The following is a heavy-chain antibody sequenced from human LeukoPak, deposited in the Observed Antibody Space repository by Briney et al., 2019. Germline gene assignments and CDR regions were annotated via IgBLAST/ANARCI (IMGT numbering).Heavy chain of an antibody. CDR2: ISAYNGNT. V-gene: IGHV1-18*01. D-gene: IGHD2-15*01. CDR3: ARDGSTTLYYYYMDV. J-gene: IGHJ6*03. CDR1: GYTLTSYG. Sequence: ASVKVSCKASGYTLTSYGISWVRQAPGQGLEWMGWISAYNGNTDYAQKLQGRVTMTTDTSTSTAYMELRSLRSDDTAVYYCARDGSTTLYYYYMDVWGKGTTVTVSS.